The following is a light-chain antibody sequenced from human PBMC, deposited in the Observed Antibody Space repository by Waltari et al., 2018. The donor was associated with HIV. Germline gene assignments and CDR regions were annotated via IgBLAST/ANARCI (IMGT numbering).Light chain of an antibody. CDR1: NSNIGSNT. J-gene: IGLJ2*01. Sequence: QSVMTQPRSASGTPGRGVTISCSGSNSNIGSNTVNWYQQLPGTPPKLLIYNNKQRPSGVPDRISGSKSGTSASLAISGLQSEDEADYYCAAWDDSLNGVVFGGGTKLTVL. CDR2: NNK. V-gene: IGLV1-44*01. CDR3: AAWDDSLNGVV.